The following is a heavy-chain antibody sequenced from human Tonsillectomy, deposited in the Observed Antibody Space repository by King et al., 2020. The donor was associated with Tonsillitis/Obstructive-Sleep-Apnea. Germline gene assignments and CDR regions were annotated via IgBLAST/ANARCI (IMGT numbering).Heavy chain of an antibody. CDR3: AKDQGIPAAIGN. Sequence: VQLVESGGGVVQPGRSLRLSCAVSGITFSSHDMHWVRQAPGKGLEWVAVISYGGSDKYYADSVKGRFTISRDNSKNTLYLQLNSLRAEDTAVYYCAKDQGIPAAIGNWGQGTLVTVSS. CDR1: GITFSSHD. J-gene: IGHJ4*02. V-gene: IGHV3-30*18. D-gene: IGHD2-2*01. CDR2: ISYGGSDK.